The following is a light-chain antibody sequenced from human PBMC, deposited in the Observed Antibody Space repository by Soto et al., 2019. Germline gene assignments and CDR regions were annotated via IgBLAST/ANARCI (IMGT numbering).Light chain of an antibody. CDR3: QSYDSSLSGVV. CDR1: SSNIGAAYD. J-gene: IGLJ2*01. Sequence: QSVLTQPPSVSGAPGQRVTISCTGSSSNIGAAYDVHWYRQLPGTAPKLLIYGNNNRPSGVPDRFSGSKSGTSASLAITGLQAEDEAEYYCQSYDSSLSGVVFGGGTQLTVL. V-gene: IGLV1-40*01. CDR2: GNN.